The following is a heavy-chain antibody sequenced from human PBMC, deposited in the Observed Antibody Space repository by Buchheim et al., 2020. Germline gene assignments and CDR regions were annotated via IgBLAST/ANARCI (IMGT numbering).Heavy chain of an antibody. CDR1: GFTFSSHA. J-gene: IGHJ4*02. CDR3: AKARSGRFLDY. D-gene: IGHD1-26*01. V-gene: IGHV3-23*01. CDR2: ISGSCGTT. Sequence: EVQLLESGGGLVQPGGSLRLSCAASGFTFSSHAMNWVRQAPGKGLEWVSDISGSCGTTYYADSVKGRVTISRVNSKTTLYLQMNSLRAEDTAIYYCAKARSGRFLDYWGQG.